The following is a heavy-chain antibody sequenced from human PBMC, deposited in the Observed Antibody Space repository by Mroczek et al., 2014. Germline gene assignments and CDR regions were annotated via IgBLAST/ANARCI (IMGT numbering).Heavy chain of an antibody. CDR3: ARRAAAGTGAFDI. CDR2: INHSGST. D-gene: IGHD6-13*01. V-gene: IGHV4-34*01. CDR1: WVLQWLL. J-gene: IGHJ3*02. Sequence: QVQLQESGRRTVEAFGDPVPHLRCLWWVLQWLLLELDPPAPREGLEWIGEINHSGSTNYNPSLKSRVTISVDTSKNQFSLKLSSVTAADTAVYYCARRAAAGTGAFDIWGQGTMVTVSS.